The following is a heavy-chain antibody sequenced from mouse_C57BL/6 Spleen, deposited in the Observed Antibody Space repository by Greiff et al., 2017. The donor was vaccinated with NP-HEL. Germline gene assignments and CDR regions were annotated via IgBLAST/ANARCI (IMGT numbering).Heavy chain of an antibody. J-gene: IGHJ2*01. D-gene: IGHD4-1*01. CDR1: GFTFSDYG. CDR2: ISSGSSTI. V-gene: IGHV5-17*01. Sequence: DVMLVESGGGLVKPGGSLKLSCAASGFTFSDYGMHWVRQAPEKGLEWVAYISSGSSTIYYADTVKGRFTISRDNAKNTLFLQMTSLRSEDTAMYYCAKGSPGFLYYFDYWGQGTTLTVSS. CDR3: AKGSPGFLYYFDY.